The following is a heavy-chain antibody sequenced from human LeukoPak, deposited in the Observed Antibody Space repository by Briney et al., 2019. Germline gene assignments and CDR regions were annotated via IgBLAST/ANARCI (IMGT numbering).Heavy chain of an antibody. J-gene: IGHJ3*02. CDR3: ARDYYGSGSYYDMDAFDI. Sequence: ASVKVSCKASGYTFTSYGISWVRQAPGQGLDWMGRISSYNGNTEYAQKFQGRVTMTTDTSTSTAYMQVRSLRSDDTAVYYCARDYYGSGSYYDMDAFDIWGQGTMVTVSS. D-gene: IGHD3-10*01. CDR2: ISSYNGNT. V-gene: IGHV1-18*01. CDR1: GYTFTSYG.